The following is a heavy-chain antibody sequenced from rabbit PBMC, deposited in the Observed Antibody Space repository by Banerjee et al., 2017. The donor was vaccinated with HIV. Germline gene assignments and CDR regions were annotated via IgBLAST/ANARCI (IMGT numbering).Heavy chain of an antibody. J-gene: IGHJ4*01. V-gene: IGHV1S7*01. CDR3: ARDAYAGSGYAEWGL. CDR1: GFDFNSYY. Sequence: QLKETGGGLVQPGGSLTLSCKASGFDFNSYYMSWVRQAPGKGLEWIGYFDPVFGGTYYASWVNGQFTISSHNAQNTLYLQLNSLTAADTATYFCARDAYAGSGYAEWGLWGPGTLVTVS. D-gene: IGHD8-1*01. CDR2: FDPVFGGT.